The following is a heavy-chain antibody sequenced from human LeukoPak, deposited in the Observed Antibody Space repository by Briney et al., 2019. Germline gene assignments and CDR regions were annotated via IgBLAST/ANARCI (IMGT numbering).Heavy chain of an antibody. CDR3: ARDPVPITMVRGVMTEVDY. D-gene: IGHD3-10*01. V-gene: IGHV3-21*01. CDR2: ISSSSSFI. Sequence: GGSLRLSCAASGFTFSSYSMNWGRQAPGKGLEWGSSISSSSSFIYYAYSVKGRFTISRDNAKKSLYLRMNSLRAEDTAVYYCARDPVPITMVRGVMTEVDYWGQGTLVTVSS. J-gene: IGHJ4*02. CDR1: GFTFSSYS.